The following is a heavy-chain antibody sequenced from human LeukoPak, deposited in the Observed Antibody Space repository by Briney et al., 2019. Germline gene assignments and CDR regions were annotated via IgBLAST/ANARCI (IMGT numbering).Heavy chain of an antibody. Sequence: PGGSLRLSCATSGFTFSSYGIHWVRQAPGKGLEWVAFIRFDETNKYYADSVKGRFTISRDNSKNTLYLQMNSLRAEDTAVYYCARGIVGADDAFYIWGQGTMVTVSS. CDR2: IRFDETNK. CDR3: ARGIVGADDAFYI. V-gene: IGHV3-30*02. J-gene: IGHJ3*02. CDR1: GFTFSSYG. D-gene: IGHD1-26*01.